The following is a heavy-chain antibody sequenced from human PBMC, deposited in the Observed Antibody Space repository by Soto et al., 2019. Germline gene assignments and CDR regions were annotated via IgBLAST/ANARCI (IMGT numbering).Heavy chain of an antibody. CDR2: INPNSGGT. D-gene: IGHD2-2*03. V-gene: IGHV1-2*04. J-gene: IGHJ5*02. CDR3: ARASRQDGYCSSTRCSPAEDNWFDP. CDR1: GYTFTGYY. Sequence: QVQLVQSGAEVKKPGASVKVSCKASGYTFTGYYMHWVRQAPGQGLEWMGWINPNSGGTNYAQKFQGWVTMTRDTSISTAYMELSRLRSDDTAVYYCARASRQDGYCSSTRCSPAEDNWFDPWGQGTLVTVSS.